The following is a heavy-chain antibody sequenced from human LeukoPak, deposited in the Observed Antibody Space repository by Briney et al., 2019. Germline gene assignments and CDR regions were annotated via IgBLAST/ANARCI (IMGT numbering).Heavy chain of an antibody. CDR2: IDRNSGGT. CDR3: ARGDGWYLGLDY. Sequence: ASVRVSCKTSGFFFSAYQMHWLRQAPGHGLEWMGWIDRNSGGTNIAQKFQGRVTMTRDTSMSTVYMEVTGLTSDDTAIYFCARGDGWYLGLDYWGQGTLVTVSS. D-gene: IGHD6-19*01. CDR1: GFFFSAYQ. J-gene: IGHJ4*02. V-gene: IGHV1-2*02.